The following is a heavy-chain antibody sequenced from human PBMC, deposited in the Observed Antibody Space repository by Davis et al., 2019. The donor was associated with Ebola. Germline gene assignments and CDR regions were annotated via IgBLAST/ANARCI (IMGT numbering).Heavy chain of an antibody. CDR3: AKDRGGYSLLDD. D-gene: IGHD3-10*01. CDR1: GYFFPSLS. Sequence: ASVKISCKASGYFFPSLSLHWVRQAPRQGLEWMGKINAGTGDTEYSQKFQDRVTFTRDRAADTVYMDLSSLRSEDTAVYYCAKDRGGYSLLDDWGRGTLVVVSS. V-gene: IGHV1-3*01. CDR2: INAGTGDT. J-gene: IGHJ4*02.